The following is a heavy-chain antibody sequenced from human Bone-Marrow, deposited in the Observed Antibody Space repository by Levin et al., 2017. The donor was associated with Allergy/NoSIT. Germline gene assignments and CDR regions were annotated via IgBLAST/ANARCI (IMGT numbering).Heavy chain of an antibody. CDR2: IYDRGSS. D-gene: IGHD1-1*01. CDR1: GDSISDYY. Sequence: ASETLSLTCIVSGDSISDYYWSWIRQTPGKGLEWIGYIYDRGSSSYSPSLRSRVTMSVDRSKNQFSLKLSSVTAADTAVYFCARDRGRQQLAIDYWGQGILVTVSS. V-gene: IGHV4-59*01. CDR3: ARDRGRQQLAIDY. J-gene: IGHJ4*02.